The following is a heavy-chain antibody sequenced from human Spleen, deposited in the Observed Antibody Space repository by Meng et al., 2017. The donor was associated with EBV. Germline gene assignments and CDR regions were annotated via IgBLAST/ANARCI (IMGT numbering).Heavy chain of an antibody. CDR3: AIDGYNPYYFDH. J-gene: IGHJ4*02. CDR2: IIPMFGTT. Sequence: QGPVVQVGGEVKKPGSPVKVSCKASGGTFGSYAISWVRQAPGQGLEGMGGIIPMFGTTNYAQKFQGRVTITADESTSTAYMELSSLRSEDTAVYYCAIDGYNPYYFDHWGQGTLVTVSS. CDR1: GGTFGSYA. D-gene: IGHD5-24*01. V-gene: IGHV1-69*01.